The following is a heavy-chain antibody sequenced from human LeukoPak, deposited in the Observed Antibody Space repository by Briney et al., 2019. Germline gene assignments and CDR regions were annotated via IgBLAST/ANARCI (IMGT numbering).Heavy chain of an antibody. V-gene: IGHV4-61*08. CDR3: ARDRSEWSAEDNWFDR. Sequence: PSETLSLTCAVSGGFISSAGYSYSWIRQSPRKGLEWIGYIYHTGTIKYNPSLESRVTISIDTSNNQFSLTLRSVTAADTAVYYCARDRSEWSAEDNWFDRWGRGTLVTVSS. J-gene: IGHJ5*02. D-gene: IGHD3-3*01. CDR2: IYHTGTI. CDR1: GGFISSAGYS.